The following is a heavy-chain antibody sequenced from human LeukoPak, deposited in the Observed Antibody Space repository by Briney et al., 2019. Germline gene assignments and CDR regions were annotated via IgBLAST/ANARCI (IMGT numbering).Heavy chain of an antibody. Sequence: GGSLRLSCVASGFAFSSYAMTWSRQAPGKGLEWVSSFSGGDGSPYHADSVKGRFTISRDNSKNTLYLQMNSLRAEDTAVYYCAKDVRVRYYDTSGYNVDYWGQGTLVTVSS. V-gene: IGHV3-23*01. CDR3: AKDVRVRYYDTSGYNVDY. D-gene: IGHD3-22*01. J-gene: IGHJ4*02. CDR2: FSGGDGSP. CDR1: GFAFSSYA.